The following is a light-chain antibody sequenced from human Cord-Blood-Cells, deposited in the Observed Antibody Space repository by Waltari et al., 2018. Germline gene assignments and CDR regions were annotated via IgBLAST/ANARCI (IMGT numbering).Light chain of an antibody. Sequence: QSVLTQPPSASGTPGQRVTISCSGSSSNIGRNTVNWYQQLPGTAPKLLIYSNNQRPSGVPDRCCGSRSGTSASLAISGLQSEDEADYYCAAWDDSLNGWVFGGGTKLTVL. V-gene: IGLV1-44*01. CDR1: SSNIGRNT. CDR2: SNN. J-gene: IGLJ3*02. CDR3: AAWDDSLNGWV.